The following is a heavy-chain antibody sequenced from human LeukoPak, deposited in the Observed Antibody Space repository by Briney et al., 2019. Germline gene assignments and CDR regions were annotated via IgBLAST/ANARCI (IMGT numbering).Heavy chain of an antibody. CDR2: SNSDGSST. V-gene: IGHV3-74*01. J-gene: IGHJ4*02. Sequence: PGGSLGLSCAASGFTFSSYWMHWVRQAPGKGLVWVSRSNSDGSSTRYADSVKGRFTISRDNSKNTLYLQMSTLRAEDTAVYYCAKDNEGTFLYYFDYWGQGTLVTVSS. D-gene: IGHD2/OR15-2a*01. CDR1: GFTFSSYW. CDR3: AKDNEGTFLYYFDY.